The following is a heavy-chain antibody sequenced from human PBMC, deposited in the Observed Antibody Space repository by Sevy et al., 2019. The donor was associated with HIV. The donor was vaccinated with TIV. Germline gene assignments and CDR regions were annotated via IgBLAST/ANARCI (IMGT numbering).Heavy chain of an antibody. D-gene: IGHD3-9*01. Sequence: GGSLRLSCAASGFTFSSYGMHWVRQAPGKGLEWVAVISYDGSNKYYADSVKGRFTISRDNSKNTLYLQMNSLRAEDTAVYYCAKDRLGGLTSEGIDVWGQGTTVTVSS. J-gene: IGHJ6*02. CDR1: GFTFSSYG. CDR3: AKDRLGGLTSEGIDV. V-gene: IGHV3-30*18. CDR2: ISYDGSNK.